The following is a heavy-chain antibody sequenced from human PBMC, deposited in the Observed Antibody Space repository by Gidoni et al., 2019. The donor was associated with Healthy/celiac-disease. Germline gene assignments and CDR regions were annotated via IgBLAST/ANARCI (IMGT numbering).Heavy chain of an antibody. D-gene: IGHD6-6*01. Sequence: QVQLVESGGGVVQPGRSLRLSWAASGFTFSSYGMHWVRQAPGKGLEWVAVISYDGSNKYYADSVKGRFTISRDNSKNTLYLQMNSLRAEDTAVYYCAKAQIRGSSSFDYWGQGTLVTVSS. CDR3: AKAQIRGSSSFDY. CDR1: GFTFSSYG. CDR2: ISYDGSNK. J-gene: IGHJ4*02. V-gene: IGHV3-30*18.